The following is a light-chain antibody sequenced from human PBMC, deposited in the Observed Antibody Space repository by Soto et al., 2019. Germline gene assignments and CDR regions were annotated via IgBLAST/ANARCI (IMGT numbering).Light chain of an antibody. CDR2: GAS. J-gene: IGKJ3*01. CDR1: QSVSSSY. Sequence: EIVLTQSPGTLSLSPGERATLSCRASQSVSSSYLAWYQQKPGQARRLLIYGASSRATGIPDRFSGSGSGTDFTLTISRLEPEDFEVYYCQQYGSSPRTFGPGTKVDIK. CDR3: QQYGSSPRT. V-gene: IGKV3-20*01.